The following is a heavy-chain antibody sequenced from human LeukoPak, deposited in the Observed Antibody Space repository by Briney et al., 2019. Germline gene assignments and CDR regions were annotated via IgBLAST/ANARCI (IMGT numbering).Heavy chain of an antibody. Sequence: PSETLSLTCAFSAASFSSGDFSWSWIRQPPGKGLEWIGYIYRSGATYYNPFLKSRVTMSVDRSENQFSLKLSSVTAADTAVYYCARGLGVRGVILTYFDSWGQGTLVTVSS. V-gene: IGHV4-30-2*01. CDR2: IYRSGAT. CDR1: AASFSSGDFS. D-gene: IGHD3-10*01. J-gene: IGHJ4*02. CDR3: ARGLGVRGVILTYFDS.